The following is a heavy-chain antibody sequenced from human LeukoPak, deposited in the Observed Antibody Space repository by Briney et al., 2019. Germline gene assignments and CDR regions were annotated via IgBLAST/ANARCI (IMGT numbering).Heavy chain of an antibody. Sequence: PGGSLRLSCAASGFTFSSYWMSWVRQAPGKGLEWVAVISYDGSNKYYADSVKGRFTISRDNSKNTLYLQMNSLRAEDTAVYYCARERRFLEWLGLDVWGQGTTVTVSS. CDR3: ARERRFLEWLGLDV. CDR1: GFTFSSYW. D-gene: IGHD3-3*01. J-gene: IGHJ6*02. CDR2: ISYDGSNK. V-gene: IGHV3-30-3*01.